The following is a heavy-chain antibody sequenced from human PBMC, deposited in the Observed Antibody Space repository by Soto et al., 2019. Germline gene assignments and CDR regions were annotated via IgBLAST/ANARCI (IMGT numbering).Heavy chain of an antibody. V-gene: IGHV4-4*02. CDR3: AREKYSEATDYCYYGMYV. CDR1: GGSISSSNW. D-gene: IGHD1-26*01. J-gene: IGHJ6*02. CDR2: IYHSGST. Sequence: QVQLQESGPGLVKPSGTLSLTCAVSGGSISSSNWWSWVRQPPGKGLEWIGEIYHSGSTNYNPSLKSRVTISVDKSKYQFSLKRSSVTDADTAVYYCAREKYSEATDYCYYGMYVWGQGTTVTVSS.